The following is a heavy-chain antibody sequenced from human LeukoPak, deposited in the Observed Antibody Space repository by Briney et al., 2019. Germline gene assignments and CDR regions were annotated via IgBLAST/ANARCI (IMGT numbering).Heavy chain of an antibody. Sequence: ASVKVSCKASGGTFSSYTISWVRQAPGQGLEWMGGIIPIFGTANYAQKFQGRVTITADESTSTAYMGLSSLRSEDTAVYYCARTGERGYSYGNDYWGQGTLVTVSS. CDR3: ARTGERGYSYGNDY. V-gene: IGHV1-69*13. CDR1: GGTFSSYT. J-gene: IGHJ4*02. CDR2: IIPIFGTA. D-gene: IGHD5-18*01.